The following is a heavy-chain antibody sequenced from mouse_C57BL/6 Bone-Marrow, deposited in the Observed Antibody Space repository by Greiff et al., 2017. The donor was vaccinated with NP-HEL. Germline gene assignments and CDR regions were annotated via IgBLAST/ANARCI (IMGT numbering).Heavy chain of an antibody. CDR1: GFTFSDYY. D-gene: IGHD2-3*01. CDR2: INYDGSST. CDR3: ARGGGWLPSKGAWFAY. Sequence: EVKVVESEGGLVQPGSSMKLSCTASGFTFSDYYMAWVRQVPEKGLEWVANINYDGSSTYYLDSLKSRFIISRDNAKNILYLQMSSLKSEDTATYYCARGGGWLPSKGAWFAYWGQGTLVTVSA. J-gene: IGHJ3*01. V-gene: IGHV5-16*01.